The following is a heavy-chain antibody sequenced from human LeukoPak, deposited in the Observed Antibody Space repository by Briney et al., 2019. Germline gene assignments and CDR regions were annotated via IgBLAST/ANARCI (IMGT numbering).Heavy chain of an antibody. CDR3: STSRPDRFIDS. J-gene: IGHJ4*02. V-gene: IGHV3-9*01. CDR1: GFNFNDFD. D-gene: IGHD1-14*01. Sequence: GGSLRLSCVAAGFNFNDFDINWVRQVPGKGLEWVSGINWNSVHIGYADSVKGRFTIFRDNAQKSVHLQMFSLRPEDTALCYCSTSRPDRFIDSWGQGTLVTVST. CDR2: INWNSVHI.